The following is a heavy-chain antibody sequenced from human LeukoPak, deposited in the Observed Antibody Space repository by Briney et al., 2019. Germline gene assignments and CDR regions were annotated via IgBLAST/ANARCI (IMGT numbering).Heavy chain of an antibody. Sequence: TSETLSLTCTVSGDSVSSNYWSWIRQPAGKGLEWIGRIYTSGSPTYNPSLKSRVTMSVDTSKNQFSLNLSSVTAADTAVYYCASLPGYCIITTCHHFDYWGQGTLVTVSS. D-gene: IGHD2-2*01. CDR3: ASLPGYCIITTCHHFDY. CDR1: GDSVSSNY. CDR2: IYTSGSP. V-gene: IGHV4-4*07. J-gene: IGHJ4*02.